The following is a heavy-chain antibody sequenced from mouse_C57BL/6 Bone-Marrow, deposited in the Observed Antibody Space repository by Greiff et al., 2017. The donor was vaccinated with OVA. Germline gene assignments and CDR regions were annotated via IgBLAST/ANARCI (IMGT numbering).Heavy chain of an antibody. CDR2: SRPKANDSTT. CDR1: GFTFSDFY. D-gene: IGHD2-4*01. CDR3: ARDALADYDENYAMDY. V-gene: IGHV7-1*01. Sequence: EVMLVESGGGLVQSGRSLRLSCATSGFTFSDFYMEWVRQAPGKGLEWIAASRPKANDSTTECSASVKGRFIVSRDTSQSILYLQMNALRAEDTAIYYGARDALADYDENYAMDYWGQGTSVTVSA. J-gene: IGHJ4*01.